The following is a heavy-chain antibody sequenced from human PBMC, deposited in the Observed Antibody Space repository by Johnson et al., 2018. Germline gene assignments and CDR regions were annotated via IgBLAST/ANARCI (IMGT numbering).Heavy chain of an antibody. J-gene: IGHJ3*02. CDR2: IRTKGYGGTT. D-gene: IGHD2-8*02. V-gene: IGHV3-49*03. CDR1: GFTFGDYA. CDR3: SRLFYVWCDCAVDI. Sequence: VQLVESGGGLVQPGRSLRLSCTASGFTFGDYAMSWFRQAPGKGLEWLGFIRTKGYGGTTEYAASVKGRFSISRDDSKSIGYLQMNSLKTEDTALYYFSRLFYVWCDCAVDIWGQGTMVTGSS.